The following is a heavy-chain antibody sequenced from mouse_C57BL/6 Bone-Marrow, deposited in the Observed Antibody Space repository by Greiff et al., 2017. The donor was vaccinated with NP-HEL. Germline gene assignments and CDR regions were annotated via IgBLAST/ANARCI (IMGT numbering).Heavy chain of an antibody. Sequence: EVKLQESGPGLVKPSQSLSLTCSVTGYSITSGYYWNWIRQFPGNKLEWMGYISYDGSNNYNPSLKNRISITRDTSKNQFFLKLNSVTTEDTATYYCAREGHYYGSSDAMDYWGQGTSVTVSS. CDR3: AREGHYYGSSDAMDY. D-gene: IGHD1-1*01. J-gene: IGHJ4*01. CDR2: ISYDGSN. CDR1: GYSITSGYY. V-gene: IGHV3-6*01.